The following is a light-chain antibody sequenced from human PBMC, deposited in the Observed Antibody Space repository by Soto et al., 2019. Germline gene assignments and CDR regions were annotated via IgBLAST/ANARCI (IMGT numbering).Light chain of an antibody. Sequence: IVLTQSPGTLVLFSGARSPLFCRPSQSVSSSYLAWYQQKPGQAPRLLIYGASSRATGIPARFRGSGSGTDFILTSTSLEPEDFAVYYCQQYGSSRWTFGQGTKVDIK. CDR1: QSVSSSY. CDR3: QQYGSSRWT. V-gene: IGKV3-20*01. J-gene: IGKJ1*01. CDR2: GAS.